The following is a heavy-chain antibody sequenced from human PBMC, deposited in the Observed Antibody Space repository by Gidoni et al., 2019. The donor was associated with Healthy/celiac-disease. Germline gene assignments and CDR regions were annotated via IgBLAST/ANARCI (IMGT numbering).Heavy chain of an antibody. J-gene: IGHJ6*02. D-gene: IGHD3-10*01. Sequence: EVQLVESGGGLVKPGGSLRLSCAASGFTFSSYSMTWVRQAPGKGLEWVSSISSSSSYIYYADSVKGRFTISRDNAKNSLYLQMNSLRAEDTAVYYCARDPVGGWYGSGSQLLYGMDVWGQGTTVTVSS. CDR1: GFTFSSYS. CDR3: ARDPVGGWYGSGSQLLYGMDV. CDR2: ISSSSSYI. V-gene: IGHV3-21*01.